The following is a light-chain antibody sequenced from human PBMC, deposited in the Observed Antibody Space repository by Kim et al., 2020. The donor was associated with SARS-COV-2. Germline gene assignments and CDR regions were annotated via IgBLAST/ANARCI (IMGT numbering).Light chain of an antibody. V-gene: IGKV3-15*01. CDR2: GAS. CDR3: QQYNNWPPGT. J-gene: IGKJ1*01. Sequence: SPGGRAPLSGRARQSVSSTLSWYQQKPGQALRLLIYGASTRATGIPARFSGSGSGTEFTLTISSLQSEDSAVYYCQQYNNWPPGTFGQGTKVDIK. CDR1: QSVSST.